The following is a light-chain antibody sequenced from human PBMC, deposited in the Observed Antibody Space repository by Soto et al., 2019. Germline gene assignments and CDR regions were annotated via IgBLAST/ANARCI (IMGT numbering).Light chain of an antibody. J-gene: IGKJ4*01. Sequence: VLTQSPGTLSLSPGERATLSCRASQSVSSYLAWYQQKPGQAPRLLIYDASNRATGIPARISGSGSETDFTLTISSLEPEDFAVYYCQQRSNWPLTFGGGTKVDIK. CDR3: QQRSNWPLT. V-gene: IGKV3-11*01. CDR1: QSVSSY. CDR2: DAS.